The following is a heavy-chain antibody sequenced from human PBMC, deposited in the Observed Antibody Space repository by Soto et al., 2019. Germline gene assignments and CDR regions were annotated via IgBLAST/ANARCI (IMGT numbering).Heavy chain of an antibody. CDR1: GFTFSSYS. D-gene: IGHD4-4*01. V-gene: IGHV3-21*01. Sequence: EVQLVESGGGLVKPGGSLRLSCAASGFTFSSYSMNWVRQAPGKGLEWVSSISSSSSYIYYADSVKGRFTISRDNAKNSLYLQMNSLRAEDTAVYYCARDKGTTVTTFDYWGQGTLVTVSS. J-gene: IGHJ4*02. CDR3: ARDKGTTVTTFDY. CDR2: ISSSSSYI.